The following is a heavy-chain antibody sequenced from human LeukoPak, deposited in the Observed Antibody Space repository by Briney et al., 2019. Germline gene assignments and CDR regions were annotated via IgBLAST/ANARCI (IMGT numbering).Heavy chain of an antibody. CDR1: GFTFSRYS. D-gene: IGHD3-10*01. CDR2: ISHDGTTK. Sequence: GGSLRLSCESSGFTFSRYSMHWVRQAPGKGLEWVAVISHDGTTKYNADSVEGRFTISRDNSRNTLYLQMNSLRPDDTAVYYCAKEELGSNYYYYYMDVWGKGTTVTVSS. CDR3: AKEELGSNYYYYYMDV. J-gene: IGHJ6*03. V-gene: IGHV3-30-3*01.